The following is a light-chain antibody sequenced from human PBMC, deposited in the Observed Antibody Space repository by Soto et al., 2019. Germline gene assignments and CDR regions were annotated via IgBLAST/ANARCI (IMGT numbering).Light chain of an antibody. CDR2: DSS. J-gene: IGKJ5*01. CDR3: QQYYSYFIS. V-gene: IGKV1-5*01. CDR1: QSVSSW. Sequence: DIQMTQSPSSLSASVGDRVTITCRASQSVSSWLAWYQQIPGKAPKLLIFDSSSLERGVPSRFSGSGSGTEFTLTISSLQPDDFATYYCQQYYSYFISFGQGTRLEIK.